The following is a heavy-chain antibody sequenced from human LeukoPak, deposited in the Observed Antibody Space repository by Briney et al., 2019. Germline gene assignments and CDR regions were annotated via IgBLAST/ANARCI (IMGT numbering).Heavy chain of an antibody. D-gene: IGHD4-23*01. CDR1: GGSISSSSYY. V-gene: IGHV4-39*07. Sequence: SETLSLTCTVSGGSISSSSYYWDWIRQPPGKGLEWIGRIYYSGSTYYNPSLKSRVTISVDTSKNQFSLKLSSVTAADTAVYCCARFQITVGFDYWGQGTLVTVSS. CDR2: IYYSGST. CDR3: ARFQITVGFDY. J-gene: IGHJ4*02.